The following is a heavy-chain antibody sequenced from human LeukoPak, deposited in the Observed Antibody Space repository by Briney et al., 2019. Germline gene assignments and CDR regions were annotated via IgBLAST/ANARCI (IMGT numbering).Heavy chain of an antibody. Sequence: GGSLRLSCAASGLIFSSYWMNWVRQAPGKGREWVANIKQDGSVKYYIDSVKGRFPISRANAENSLYLQMNSLRAEDTAVYYCATYSSSSVAIEYWGQGTLLTVSS. CDR1: GLIFSSYW. J-gene: IGHJ4*02. CDR2: IKQDGSVK. D-gene: IGHD6-6*01. V-gene: IGHV3-7*01. CDR3: ATYSSSSVAIEY.